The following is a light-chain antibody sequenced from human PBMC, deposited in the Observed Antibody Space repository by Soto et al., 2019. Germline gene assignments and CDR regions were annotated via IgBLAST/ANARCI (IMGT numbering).Light chain of an antibody. CDR2: DAS. CDR1: QTVRNNY. CDR3: QQFSSYPLT. Sequence: EFVLTQSPGTLSLSPGERATLSCRASQTVRNNYLAWYQQKPGQAPRLLIYDASSRATGIPDRFSGGGSGTDFNLTISKLEAEDFAMYYCQQFSSYPLTFGGGTKVEIK. V-gene: IGKV3-20*01. J-gene: IGKJ4*01.